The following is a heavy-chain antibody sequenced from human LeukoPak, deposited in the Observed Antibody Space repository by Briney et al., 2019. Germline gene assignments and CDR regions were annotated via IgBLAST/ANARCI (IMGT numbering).Heavy chain of an antibody. V-gene: IGHV1-69*13. Sequence: SVKVSCKASGGTFSSYAISWVRQAPGQGLEWMGGIIPIFGTANYAQKFQGRVTITADESTSTVYMELSSLRSEDTAVYYRARSGSSSSWFGDYWGQGTLVTVSS. D-gene: IGHD6-13*01. CDR3: ARSGSSSSWFGDY. J-gene: IGHJ4*02. CDR2: IIPIFGTA. CDR1: GGTFSSYA.